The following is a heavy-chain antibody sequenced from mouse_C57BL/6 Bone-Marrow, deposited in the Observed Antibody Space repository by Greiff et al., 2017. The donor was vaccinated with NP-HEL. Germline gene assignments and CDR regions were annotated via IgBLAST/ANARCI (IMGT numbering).Heavy chain of an antibody. J-gene: IGHJ2*01. Sequence: QVQLQQSGAELVRPGASVTLSCKASGYTFTDYEMHWVKQTPVHGLEWIGAIDPETGGTAYNQKFKGQAILTADKSSSTAYMELRSLTSEDSAVYYCTRTLYYGSSYPDYWGQGTTLTVSS. D-gene: IGHD1-1*01. CDR3: TRTLYYGSSYPDY. V-gene: IGHV1-15*01. CDR1: GYTFTDYE. CDR2: IDPETGGT.